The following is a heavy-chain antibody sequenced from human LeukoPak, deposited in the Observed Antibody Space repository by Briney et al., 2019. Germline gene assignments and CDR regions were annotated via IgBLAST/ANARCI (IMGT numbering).Heavy chain of an antibody. Sequence: SETLSLTCTVSGGSISSYYWSWIRQPAGKGLEWIGRIYTSGSTNYNPSLKSRVTMSVDTSKNQFSLKLSSVTAADTAAYYCARESPWWLATIDAFDIWGQGTMVTVSS. D-gene: IGHD6-19*01. CDR1: GGSISSYY. J-gene: IGHJ3*02. CDR2: IYTSGST. V-gene: IGHV4-4*07. CDR3: ARESPWWLATIDAFDI.